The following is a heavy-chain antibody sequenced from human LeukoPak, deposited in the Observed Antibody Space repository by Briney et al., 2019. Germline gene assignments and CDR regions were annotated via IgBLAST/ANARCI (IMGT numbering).Heavy chain of an antibody. J-gene: IGHJ5*02. Sequence: PSETLSLTCTASGGSINNYYWSWIRQPPGKGLEWIGYIYYSGSTNSTPSLTSRVTISVETAKNQFSLKLSSVTAADTAVYYCAREVVVIGVKWWFDPWGQGTLVTVSS. D-gene: IGHD2-21*01. CDR1: GGSINNYY. CDR2: IYYSGST. CDR3: AREVVVIGVKWWFDP. V-gene: IGHV4-59*01.